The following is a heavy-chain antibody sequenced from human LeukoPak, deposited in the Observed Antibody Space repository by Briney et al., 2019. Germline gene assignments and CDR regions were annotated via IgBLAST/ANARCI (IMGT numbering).Heavy chain of an antibody. J-gene: IGHJ3*02. CDR2: INHSGST. V-gene: IGHV4-34*01. CDR3: ARRGRKGRYCSSTSCSDAFDI. D-gene: IGHD2-2*01. Sequence: SETLSLTCAVYGGSFSGYYWSWIRQPPGKGLEWIGEINHSGSTNYNPSLKSRVTISVDTSKNQFSLKLSSVTAADTAVYYCARRGRKGRYCSSTSCSDAFDIWGQGTMVTVSS. CDR1: GGSFSGYY.